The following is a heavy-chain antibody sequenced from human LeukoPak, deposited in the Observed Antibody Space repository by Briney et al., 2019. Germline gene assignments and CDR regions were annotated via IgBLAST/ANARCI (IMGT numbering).Heavy chain of an antibody. D-gene: IGHD3-10*01. CDR1: GFTFSSYE. Sequence: GGSLRLSCAASGFTFSSYEMNWVRQAPGKGPEWVSYISGSGSTRYYADSVKGRFAISRDNAKNSLFLQMNSLRAEDTAVYYCARGDGAGHYWGQGTLVTVSS. CDR2: ISGSGSTR. V-gene: IGHV3-48*03. J-gene: IGHJ4*02. CDR3: ARGDGAGHY.